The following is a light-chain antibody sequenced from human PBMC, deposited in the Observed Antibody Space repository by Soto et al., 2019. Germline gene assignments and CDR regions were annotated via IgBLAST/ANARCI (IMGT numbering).Light chain of an antibody. V-gene: IGLV1-40*01. J-gene: IGLJ1*01. CDR2: GNS. CDR3: QSYDSSLSGYV. Sequence: QSVLKEPPSVSGAPWQRVTISCTGSSSNIGAGYDVHWYHQLPGTAPKLLIYGNSNRPSGVPDRFSGSKSGTSASLAITGLQAEDEADYYCQSYDSSLSGYVFGTGTKVTVL. CDR1: SSNIGAGYD.